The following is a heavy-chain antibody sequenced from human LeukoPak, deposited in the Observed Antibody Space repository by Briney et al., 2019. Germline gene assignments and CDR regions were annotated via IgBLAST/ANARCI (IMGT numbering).Heavy chain of an antibody. Sequence: PSETLSLTCAVYGGSFSGYYWSWIRQPPGKGLEWIGEINHSGSTNYNPSLKSRVTISVDTSKNQFSLKLSSVTAADTAVYYCARVPRAVLMVYAYFDYWGQGTLVTVSS. CDR3: ARVPRAVLMVYAYFDY. J-gene: IGHJ4*02. CDR1: GGSFSGYY. CDR2: INHSGST. V-gene: IGHV4-34*01. D-gene: IGHD2-8*01.